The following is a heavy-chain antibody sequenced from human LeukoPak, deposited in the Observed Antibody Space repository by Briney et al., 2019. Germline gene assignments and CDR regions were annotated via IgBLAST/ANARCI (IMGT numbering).Heavy chain of an antibody. CDR3: AKTSHFRGSGYCFDY. J-gene: IGHJ4*02. D-gene: IGHD3-22*01. CDR1: GFTFDDYT. CDR2: ISWDGGST. Sequence: QSGGSLRLSCAASGFTFDDYTMHWVRQAPGKGLEWVSLISWDGGSTYYADSVKGRFTISRDNSKNSLYLQMNSLRTEDTALYYCAKTSHFRGSGYCFDYWGQGTLVTVSS. V-gene: IGHV3-43*01.